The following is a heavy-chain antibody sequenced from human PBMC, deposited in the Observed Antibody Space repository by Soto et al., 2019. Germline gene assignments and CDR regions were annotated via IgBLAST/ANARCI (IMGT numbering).Heavy chain of an antibody. Sequence: QVQLVQSGAEVKKPGSSVKVSCKASGGTFSSYAISWVRQAPGQGLEWMGGIIPIFGTAHYAQKFQGRVTITADESTSTAYSELSSLRSDNTAVYYCARAVLRFQKGYYGMDVWGQGTTVTVSS. CDR2: IIPIFGTA. D-gene: IGHD3-3*01. J-gene: IGHJ6*02. CDR1: GGTFSSYA. V-gene: IGHV1-69*01. CDR3: ARAVLRFQKGYYGMDV.